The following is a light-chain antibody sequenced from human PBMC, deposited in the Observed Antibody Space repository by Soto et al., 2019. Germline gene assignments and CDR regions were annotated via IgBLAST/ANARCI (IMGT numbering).Light chain of an antibody. V-gene: IGLV2-8*01. J-gene: IGLJ3*02. CDR3: TSYVGNDIGV. CDR2: EVT. CDR1: SSDVGAYKY. Sequence: QSVLTQPPSASGSPGQSVTIPCTGTSSDVGAYKYVSWYQQYPGKAPKLMIYEVTKRPSVVPDRFSGSKSGNTASLTVSGLQAEDEADYYCTSYVGNDIGVFGGGTKLTVL.